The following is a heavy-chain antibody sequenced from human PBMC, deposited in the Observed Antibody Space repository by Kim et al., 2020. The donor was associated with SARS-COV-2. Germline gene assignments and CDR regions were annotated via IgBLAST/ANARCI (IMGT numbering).Heavy chain of an antibody. CDR2: ISYDGSNK. CDR1: GFTFSSYA. V-gene: IGHV3-30-3*01. J-gene: IGHJ6*02. CDR3: ARDTWSRLRGLTDSYYGMDF. D-gene: IGHD3-10*01. Sequence: GGSLRLSCAASGFTFSSYAMHWVRQAPGKGLEWVAVISYDGSNKNYADSVKGRFTISRDNSKNTLYLQMNSLRAEDTALYYCARDTWSRLRGLTDSYYGMDFWGQGTLVTVSS.